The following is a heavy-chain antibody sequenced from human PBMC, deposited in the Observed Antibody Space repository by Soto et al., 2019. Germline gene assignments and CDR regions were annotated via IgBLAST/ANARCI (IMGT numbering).Heavy chain of an antibody. J-gene: IGHJ4*02. D-gene: IGHD3-22*01. Sequence: GGSLRLSCSASGFTFSSYWMHWVRQAPGKELVRVSRINSDGSSTTYADSVKGRFTISRDNAKNTLYLQMNSLRVEDTAVYYCARDPMYFYDSSGYYDYWGQGTLVTVSS. V-gene: IGHV3-74*01. CDR2: INSDGSST. CDR3: ARDPMYFYDSSGYYDY. CDR1: GFTFSSYW.